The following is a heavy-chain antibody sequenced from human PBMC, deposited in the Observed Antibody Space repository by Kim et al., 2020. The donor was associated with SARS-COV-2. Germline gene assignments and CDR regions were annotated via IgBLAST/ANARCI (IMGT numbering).Heavy chain of an antibody. Sequence: GGSLRLSCAASGFTFSSYSMNWVRQAPGKGLEWVSSISSSSSYIYYADSVKGRFTISRDNAKNSLYLQMNSLRAEDTAVYYCACDRIAAAAPNWFDPWGQGTLVTVSS. CDR3: ACDRIAAAAPNWFDP. CDR1: GFTFSSYS. J-gene: IGHJ5*02. V-gene: IGHV3-21*01. CDR2: ISSSSSYI. D-gene: IGHD6-13*01.